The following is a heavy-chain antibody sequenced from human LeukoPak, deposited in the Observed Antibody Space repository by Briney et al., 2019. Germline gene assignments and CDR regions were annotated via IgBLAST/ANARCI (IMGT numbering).Heavy chain of an antibody. CDR1: GYTFTSYD. CDR3: ARDPVPAAIQGPDY. CDR2: MNPNSGNT. D-gene: IGHD2-2*02. J-gene: IGHJ4*02. Sequence: GASVKVSCKASGYTFTSYDINWVRQATGQGPEWMGWMNPNSGNTGYAQKFQGRVSMTRNTSISTAYMELNSLRSEDTAVYYCARDPVPAAIQGPDYWGQGTLVTVSS. V-gene: IGHV1-8*01.